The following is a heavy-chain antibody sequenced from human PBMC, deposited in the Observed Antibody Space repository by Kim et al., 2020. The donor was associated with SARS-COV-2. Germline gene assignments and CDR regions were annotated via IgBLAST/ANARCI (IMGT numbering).Heavy chain of an antibody. CDR2: IDWDDDK. J-gene: IGHJ5*02. D-gene: IGHD6-19*01. CDR1: GFSLSTSGMC. Sequence: SGPTLVNPTQTLTLTCTFSGFSLSTSGMCVSWIRQPPGKALEWLALIDWDDDKYYSTSLKTRLTISKDTSKNQVVLTMTNMDPVDTATYYCARTRSSGWSHPFEDWFDPWGQGTLVTVSS. V-gene: IGHV2-70*01. CDR3: ARTRSSGWSHPFEDWFDP.